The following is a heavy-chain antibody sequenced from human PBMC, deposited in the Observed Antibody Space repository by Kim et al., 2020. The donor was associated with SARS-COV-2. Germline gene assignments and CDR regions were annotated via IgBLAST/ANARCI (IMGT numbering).Heavy chain of an antibody. CDR2: IYHSGST. CDR3: ARRGMGYDSSGL. V-gene: IGHV4-4*02. D-gene: IGHD3-22*01. J-gene: IGHJ4*02. Sequence: SETLSLTCAVSGGSISSSNWGSWVRKPPGKGLEWIGEIYHSGSTNYNPSLKSRVTISGDKSKNQFSLKLSCVTAADTAVYYCARRGMGYDSSGLWGQGTLVTVSS. CDR1: GGSISSSNW.